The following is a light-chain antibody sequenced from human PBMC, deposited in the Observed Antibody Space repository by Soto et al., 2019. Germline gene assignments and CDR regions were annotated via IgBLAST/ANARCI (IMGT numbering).Light chain of an antibody. Sequence: EIVLTQSPATLSLSPGERATLSCRASQSVSSYLAWYQQKPGQAPRLLIYDASNRATGIPARFSGSGSGPDFTLTISSLEPEDCAVYYCQQRSNWPRGTFGPGTKVDI. V-gene: IGKV3-11*01. CDR2: DAS. J-gene: IGKJ3*01. CDR1: QSVSSY. CDR3: QQRSNWPRGT.